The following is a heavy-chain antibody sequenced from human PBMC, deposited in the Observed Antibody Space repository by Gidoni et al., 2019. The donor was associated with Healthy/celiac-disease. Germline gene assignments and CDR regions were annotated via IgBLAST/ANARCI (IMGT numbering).Heavy chain of an antibody. CDR2: ISGSGGST. Sequence: EVQLVESGGGLVQPGGSLRLSCAASGFTFRSDAMSWVRQAPGKGLEWVSAISGSGGSTYYADSVKGRFTISRDNSKNTLYLQMNSLRAEDTAVYYCAKAHDYGDYGYYGMDVWGQGTTVTVSS. CDR1: GFTFRSDA. CDR3: AKAHDYGDYGYYGMDV. V-gene: IGHV3-23*04. D-gene: IGHD4-17*01. J-gene: IGHJ6*02.